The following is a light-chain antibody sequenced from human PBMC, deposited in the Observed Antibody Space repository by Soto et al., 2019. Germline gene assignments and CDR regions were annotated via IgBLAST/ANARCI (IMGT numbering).Light chain of an antibody. CDR2: EAS. V-gene: IGKV1-5*03. CDR3: QQYNNFWT. CDR1: QSVNIW. J-gene: IGKJ1*01. Sequence: DIQMTQFPSALSASVGDRVTITCRASQSVNIWLAWYQQKPGKAPKLLISEASTVETGVPARFSGSGSGTQFTLTISSLQPYDLATYYCQQYNNFWTFGQGTKVQIK.